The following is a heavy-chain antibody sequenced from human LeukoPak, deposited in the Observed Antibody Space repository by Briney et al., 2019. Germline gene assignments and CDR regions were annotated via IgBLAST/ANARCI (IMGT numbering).Heavy chain of an antibody. J-gene: IGHJ4*02. Sequence: QPGGSLRLSRAASGFTFSNYWMSWVRQSPGRGLEWVANIDQDGSAEYYVDSVGGRFTVSRDNAKNSLYLQIDSLRAEDTAVYYCARADSYGSILDYLGRGTLVTVSS. CDR1: GFTFSNYW. CDR3: ARADSYGSILDY. D-gene: IGHD5-18*01. V-gene: IGHV3-7*04. CDR2: IDQDGSAE.